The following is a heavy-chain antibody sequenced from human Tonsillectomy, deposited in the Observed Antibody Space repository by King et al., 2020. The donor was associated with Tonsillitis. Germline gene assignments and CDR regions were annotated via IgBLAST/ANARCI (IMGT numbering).Heavy chain of an antibody. D-gene: IGHD5-18*01. J-gene: IGHJ4*02. CDR1: GGSISSYY. V-gene: IGHV4-59*01. CDR3: ARVGGYSYTDFDY. CDR2: IYYSGST. Sequence: VQLKESGPGLVKPSETLSLTCTVSGGSISSYYWSWIRPPPGKGLEWIGYIYYSGSTNYNPSLKSRVTISVDTSKNQFSLKLSSVTAADTAVYYCARVGGYSYTDFDYWGQGTLVTVSS.